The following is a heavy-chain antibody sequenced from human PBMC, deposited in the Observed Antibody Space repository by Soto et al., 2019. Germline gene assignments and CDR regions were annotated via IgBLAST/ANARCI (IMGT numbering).Heavy chain of an antibody. D-gene: IGHD2-15*01. CDR1: GGSISSVNHF. J-gene: IGHJ2*01. CDR2: IYYSGST. V-gene: IGHV4-39*01. CDR3: WRLPCSGGGCGYWYFDL. Sequence: QLQLQESGPGLVKPSETLSLTCTVSGGSISSVNHFWGWIRQSPGQGLEWIGSIYYSGSTYYNPSLQRRVTLSIDTSKSQFSLRLSSVAAPDTAVYYCWRLPCSGGGCGYWYFDLWGRGTLVTVS.